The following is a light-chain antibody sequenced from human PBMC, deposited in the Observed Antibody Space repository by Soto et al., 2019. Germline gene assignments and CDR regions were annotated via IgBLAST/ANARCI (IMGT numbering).Light chain of an antibody. V-gene: IGLV1-40*01. J-gene: IGLJ2*01. CDR1: SSNIGAGYD. Sequence: QSVLTQPPSVSGAPGQRVTISCTGSSSNIGAGYDVHWYQQLPGTAPKLLIYGNSNRPSGVPDRFSGSKSGTSASLAITGLQAEAEADYYCQSDDSSLSVVFGGGTKLTVL. CDR2: GNS. CDR3: QSDDSSLSVV.